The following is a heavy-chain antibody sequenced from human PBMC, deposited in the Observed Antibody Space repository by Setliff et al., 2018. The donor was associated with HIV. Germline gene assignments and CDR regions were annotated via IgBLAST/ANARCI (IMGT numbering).Heavy chain of an antibody. D-gene: IGHD6-13*01. CDR3: ASPASDSSTVNGADY. CDR1: GGSISSSSYY. Sequence: TLSLTCTVSGGSISSSSYYWGWIRQPPGKGLEWIGSIYYSGSTYYNPSLKSRVTISVDTSKNQFSLKLSSVTAADTAVYYCASPASDSSTVNGADYWGQGTLVTVSS. J-gene: IGHJ4*02. CDR2: IYYSGST. V-gene: IGHV4-39*01.